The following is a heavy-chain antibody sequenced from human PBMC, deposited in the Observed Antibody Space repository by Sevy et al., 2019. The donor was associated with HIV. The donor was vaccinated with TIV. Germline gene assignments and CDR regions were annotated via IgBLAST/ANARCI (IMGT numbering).Heavy chain of an antibody. J-gene: IGHJ3*02. CDR3: ARRLYGDYSDAFDI. CDR1: GGSISSSDYY. Sequence: SETLSLTCTVPGGSISSSDYYWSWIRQPPGKGLEWIGYISYSGNTYYIPSLKSRVTISGDTSQNPFSLKLRSVTAADTAVYYCARRLYGDYSDAFDIWGQGTVVTVSS. D-gene: IGHD4-17*01. CDR2: ISYSGNT. V-gene: IGHV4-30-4*01.